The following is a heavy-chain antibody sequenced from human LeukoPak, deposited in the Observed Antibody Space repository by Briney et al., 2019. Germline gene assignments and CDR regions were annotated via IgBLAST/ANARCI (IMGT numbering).Heavy chain of an antibody. CDR1: GGSFSDYS. CDR2: INHSGST. D-gene: IGHD2-2*01. Sequence: SETLSLTCAVYGGSFSDYSWNWLRQPPGKGLEWIGEINHSGSTNYNPSPKSRLTISVDTSKNQFSLKLNSVTAADTAVYYCARGGYCGTTSCYLAYWGQGTLVTVSS. J-gene: IGHJ4*02. CDR3: ARGGYCGTTSCYLAY. V-gene: IGHV4-34*01.